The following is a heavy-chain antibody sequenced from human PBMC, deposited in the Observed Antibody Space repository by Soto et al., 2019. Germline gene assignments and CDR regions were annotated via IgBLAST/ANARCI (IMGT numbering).Heavy chain of an antibody. D-gene: IGHD2-2*01. CDR1: GYTFSNYA. CDR2: IHAGNGDT. J-gene: IGHJ5*02. V-gene: IGHV1-3*01. Sequence: QVQLVQSGAEVKKPGASVKLSCKASGYTFSNYAVQWVRQAPGQSLEWMGWIHAGNGDTKYSQKFHDRVTITRDTSASTAYMELSSLRSEDTAIYYCARVPRYTSDIVPVPAVMFEDWFVPWGQGTLVTVSS. CDR3: ARVPRYTSDIVPVPAVMFEDWFVP.